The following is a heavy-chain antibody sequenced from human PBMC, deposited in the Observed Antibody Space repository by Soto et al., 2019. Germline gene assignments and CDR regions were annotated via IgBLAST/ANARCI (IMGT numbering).Heavy chain of an antibody. V-gene: IGHV4-59*01. CDR3: ARGPYSSSWYAVPLYHYYGMDV. J-gene: IGHJ6*02. D-gene: IGHD6-13*01. Sequence: SETLSLTCTVSGGSISSYYWSWIRQPPGKGLEWIGYIYYSGSTNYNPSLKSRVTISVDTSKNQFSLKLSSVTAADTAVYYCARGPYSSSWYAVPLYHYYGMDVWGQGTTVTVSS. CDR1: GGSISSYY. CDR2: IYYSGST.